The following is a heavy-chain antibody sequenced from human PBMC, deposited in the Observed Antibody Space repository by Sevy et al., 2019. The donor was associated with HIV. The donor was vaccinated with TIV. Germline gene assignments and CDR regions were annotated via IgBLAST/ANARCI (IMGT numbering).Heavy chain of an antibody. D-gene: IGHD5-12*01. CDR2: ISYDGSNK. Sequence: GGSLRLSCAASGFTFSSYGMYWVRQAPGKGLEWVAVISYDGSNKYYADSVKGRFTISRDNSKNTLYLQMNSLRAEDTAVYYCAKELLNGGYGWGGFDYWGQGTLVTVSS. V-gene: IGHV3-30*18. CDR3: AKELLNGGYGWGGFDY. J-gene: IGHJ4*02. CDR1: GFTFSSYG.